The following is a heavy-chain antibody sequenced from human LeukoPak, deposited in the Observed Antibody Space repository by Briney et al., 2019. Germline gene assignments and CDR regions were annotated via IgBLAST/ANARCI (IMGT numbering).Heavy chain of an antibody. J-gene: IGHJ5*02. CDR2: IYYSGST. D-gene: IGHD6-13*01. V-gene: IGHV4-38-2*02. CDR3: ARSLKIAAAVDWFDP. CDR1: GYSISSGYY. Sequence: SETLSLTCTVSGYSISSGYYWGWIRPPPGKGLEWIGSIYYSGSTYYNPSLKSRVTISVDTSKNQFSLKLSSVTAADTAVYYCARSLKIAAAVDWFDPWGQGTLVTVSS.